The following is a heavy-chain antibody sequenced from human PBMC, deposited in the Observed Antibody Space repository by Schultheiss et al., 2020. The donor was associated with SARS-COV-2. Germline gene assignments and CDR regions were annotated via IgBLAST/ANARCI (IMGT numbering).Heavy chain of an antibody. V-gene: IGHV1-69*13. J-gene: IGHJ6*02. Sequence: SVKVSCKASGDISDIYTINWVRQAPGQGLEWMGGTIPMFNTVNYAQKFQGRVTITADESTSTAYMELSSLRSEDTAVYYCARDPRYNWNDLYYYYGMDVWGQGTTVTVSS. D-gene: IGHD1-1*01. CDR3: ARDPRYNWNDLYYYYGMDV. CDR2: TIPMFNTV. CDR1: GDISDIYT.